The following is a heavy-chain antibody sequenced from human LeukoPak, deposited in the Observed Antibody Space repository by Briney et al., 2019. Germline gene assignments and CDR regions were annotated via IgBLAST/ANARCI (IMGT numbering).Heavy chain of an antibody. V-gene: IGHV3-23*01. Sequence: GGSLRLSCAASGFTFSSYAMSWVRQAPGKGLEWVSAISGSGGSTYYADSVKGRFTISRDNSKNTLYLQMNSLRAEDTAVYYCAKDPVIVGATTPDYWGQGTLVTVSS. D-gene: IGHD1-26*01. CDR3: AKDPVIVGATTPDY. CDR1: GFTFSSYA. CDR2: ISGSGGST. J-gene: IGHJ4*02.